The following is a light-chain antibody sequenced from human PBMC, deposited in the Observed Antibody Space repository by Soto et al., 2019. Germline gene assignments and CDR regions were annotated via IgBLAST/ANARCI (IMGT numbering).Light chain of an antibody. J-gene: IGLJ1*01. CDR2: EVS. CDR3: SSYTSSSTLVV. Sequence: QSALTQPASVSGSPGQSITISCTGTSSDVGGYNYVSWYQQHPGKAPKLMIYEVSNRPSGVSNRFSGSKSGNPASLTISGLQAEDEADYYCSSYTSSSTLVVFGTGTKLTVL. V-gene: IGLV2-14*01. CDR1: SSDVGGYNY.